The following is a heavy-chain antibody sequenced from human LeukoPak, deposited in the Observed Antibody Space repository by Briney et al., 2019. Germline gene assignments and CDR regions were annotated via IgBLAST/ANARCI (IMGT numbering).Heavy chain of an antibody. J-gene: IGHJ4*02. V-gene: IGHV3-21*01. CDR1: GFTFSTYR. CDR3: ATYRQVLLPFES. CDR2: ISSSSNYI. Sequence: GGSLRLSCAASGFTFSTYRMNWVRQAPGKGLEWVSSISSSSNYIYYADSVKGRFTISRDNAKNSLSLQLNSLRAEDTAVYYCATYRQVLLPFESWGQGTLVTVSS. D-gene: IGHD2-8*02.